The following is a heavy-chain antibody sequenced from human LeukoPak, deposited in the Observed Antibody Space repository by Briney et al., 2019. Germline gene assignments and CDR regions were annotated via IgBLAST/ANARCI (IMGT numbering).Heavy chain of an antibody. CDR3: ASFRGYSYGTFDY. Sequence: PSETLSLTCTVSGSSISSYYWSWIRQPPGKGLEWIGYIYYSGSTNYNPSLKSRVTISVDTSKNQFSLRLSPVTAADTAVYYCASFRGYSYGTFDYWGQGTLVTVSS. CDR1: GSSISSYY. V-gene: IGHV4-59*01. D-gene: IGHD5-18*01. CDR2: IYYSGST. J-gene: IGHJ4*02.